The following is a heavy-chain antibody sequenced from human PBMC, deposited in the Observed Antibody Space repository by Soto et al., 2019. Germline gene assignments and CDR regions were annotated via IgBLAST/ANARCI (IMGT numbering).Heavy chain of an antibody. J-gene: IGHJ4*02. V-gene: IGHV3-30-3*01. CDR2: ISYDGSNK. D-gene: IGHD3-22*01. Sequence: QVQLVESGGGVVQPGRSLRLSCAASGFTFSSYAMHWVRQAPGKGLEWVAVISYDGSNKYYADSVKGRFTISRDNSKNPLYLQMNSLRAEDTAVYYCATPLDDSSGYYGVHFDYWGQGTLVTVSS. CDR3: ATPLDDSSGYYGVHFDY. CDR1: GFTFSSYA.